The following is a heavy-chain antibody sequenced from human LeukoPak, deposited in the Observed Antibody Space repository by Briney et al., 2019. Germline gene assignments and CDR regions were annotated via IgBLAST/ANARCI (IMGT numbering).Heavy chain of an antibody. CDR3: ARDGGAPIYGLDV. D-gene: IGHD3-16*01. CDR2: IIPILGIA. CDR1: GGTFSSYA. Sequence: ASVKVSCKASGGTFSSYAISWVRQAPGQGLEWMGRIIPILGIANYAQKFQGRVTITADKSTSTAYMELSSLRSEDTAVYYCARDGGAPIYGLDVWGQGTTITVSS. V-gene: IGHV1-69*04. J-gene: IGHJ6*02.